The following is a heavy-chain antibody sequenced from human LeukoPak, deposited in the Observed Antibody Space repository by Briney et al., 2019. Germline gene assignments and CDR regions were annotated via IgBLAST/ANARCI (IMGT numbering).Heavy chain of an antibody. CDR3: ARDSAISSAMDV. Sequence: ASVTVSCKASGYPFNNYDINWVRQATGQGLEWMGWMNPHSGKTGYAQNFQGRVTMTRDTSISTAYMELSSLRSEDTAVYYCARDSAISSAMDVWGKGTTVTISS. D-gene: IGHD3-9*01. CDR1: GYPFNNYD. V-gene: IGHV1-8*01. J-gene: IGHJ6*04. CDR2: MNPHSGKT.